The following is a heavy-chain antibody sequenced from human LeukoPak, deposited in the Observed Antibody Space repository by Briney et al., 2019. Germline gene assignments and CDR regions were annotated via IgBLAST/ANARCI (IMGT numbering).Heavy chain of an antibody. CDR1: GGSISSSNW. J-gene: IGHJ4*02. D-gene: IGHD1-7*01. V-gene: IGHV4-4*02. CDR2: IYHSGST. Sequence: SETLSLTCAVSGGSISSSNWWSWVRQPPGKGLEWIGEIYHSGSTNYNPSIKSRVTISVDKFKNQFSLKLSSVTAADTAVYYCARTNPWELKYYFDYWGQGTLVTVSS. CDR3: ARTNPWELKYYFDY.